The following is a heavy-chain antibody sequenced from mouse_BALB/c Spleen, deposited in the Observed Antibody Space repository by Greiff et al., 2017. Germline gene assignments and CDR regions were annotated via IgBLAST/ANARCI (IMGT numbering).Heavy chain of an antibody. V-gene: IGHV1-18*01. Sequence: EVQLQQSGPELVKPGASVKIPCKASGYTFTDYNMDWVKQSHGKSLEWIGDINPNNGGTIYNQKFKGKATLTVDKSSSTAYMELRSLTSEDTAVYYCARGDPNWDEYFDVWGAGTTVTVSS. CDR1: GYTFTDYN. CDR3: ARGDPNWDEYFDV. CDR2: INPNNGGT. J-gene: IGHJ1*01. D-gene: IGHD4-1*01.